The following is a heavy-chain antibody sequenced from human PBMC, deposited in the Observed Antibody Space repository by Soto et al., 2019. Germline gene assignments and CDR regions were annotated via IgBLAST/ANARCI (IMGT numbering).Heavy chain of an antibody. CDR2: ISSSSSYI. CDR1: GFTFSSYS. V-gene: IGHV3-21*01. CDR3: AREDSSSWYGGENWFDP. J-gene: IGHJ5*02. D-gene: IGHD6-13*01. Sequence: PGGSLRLSCAASGFTFSSYSMNWVRQAPGKGLEWVSSISSSSSYIYYAESVKGPLTISRDNAKNSLYLQMNSLRAEDTDVYYCAREDSSSWYGGENWFDPWGQGTLVTVSS.